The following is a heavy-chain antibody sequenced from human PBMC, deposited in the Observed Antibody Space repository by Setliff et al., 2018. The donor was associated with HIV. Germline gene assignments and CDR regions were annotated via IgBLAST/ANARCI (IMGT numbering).Heavy chain of an antibody. V-gene: IGHV1-2*02. CDR3: ARVPYRSAWFSGGHDAFDI. D-gene: IGHD6-19*01. Sequence: ASVKVSCKASGYTFTVSYLHWVRQAPGQGLEWMGWINPNSGDTNYAQKFQDRVAMTTETATSTAYMEMRSLRSDDTAVYFCARVPYRSAWFSGGHDAFDIWGQGTMVTVSS. CDR2: INPNSGDT. CDR1: GYTFTVSY. J-gene: IGHJ3*02.